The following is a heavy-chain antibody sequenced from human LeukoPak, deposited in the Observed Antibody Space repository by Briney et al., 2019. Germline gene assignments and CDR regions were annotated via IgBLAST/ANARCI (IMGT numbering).Heavy chain of an antibody. CDR1: GGSISSYY. D-gene: IGHD6-13*01. V-gene: IGHV4-59*01. J-gene: IGHJ4*02. Sequence: PSETLSLTCTVSGGSISSYYWSWIRQPPGKGLEWIGYIYYSGSTNYNPSLKSRVTISVDTSKNQFSLKLSSLTAADTAVYYCARSIAAAGTADYWGQGTLVTVSS. CDR2: IYYSGST. CDR3: ARSIAAAGTADY.